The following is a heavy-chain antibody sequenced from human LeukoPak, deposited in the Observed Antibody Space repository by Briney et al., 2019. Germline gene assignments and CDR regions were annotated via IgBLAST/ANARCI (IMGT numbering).Heavy chain of an antibody. CDR3: AKDGYFHDSSGYSYFDS. Sequence: GGSLRLSCAASGFTFNNFPMSWVRQVPGKGLEWVSSISGSGRTTYYAGSVRGRFTISRDNAKKTLFLHLRSLRAEDTALYYCAKDGYFHDSSGYSYFDSWGQGILVSVSS. D-gene: IGHD3-22*01. CDR2: ISGSGRTT. CDR1: GFTFNNFP. V-gene: IGHV3-23*01. J-gene: IGHJ4*02.